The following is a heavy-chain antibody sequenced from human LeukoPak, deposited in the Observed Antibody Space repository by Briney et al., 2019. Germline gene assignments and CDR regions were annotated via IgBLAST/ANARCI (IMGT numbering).Heavy chain of an antibody. J-gene: IGHJ4*02. CDR2: LNSDGSST. D-gene: IGHD3-16*01. V-gene: IGHV3-74*01. Sequence: GGSLRLSCAASGFTFINYWMHWVRQAPGKGLVWVSRLNSDGSSTNYADSVKGRFTISRDNAKNTLYLQMNSLRDEDTAVFYCARSRYDYIWGIDYWGQGTLVTISS. CDR1: GFTFINYW. CDR3: ARSRYDYIWGIDY.